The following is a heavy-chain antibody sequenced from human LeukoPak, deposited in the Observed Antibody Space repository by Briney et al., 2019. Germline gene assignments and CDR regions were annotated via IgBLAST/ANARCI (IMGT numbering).Heavy chain of an antibody. J-gene: IGHJ4*02. Sequence: GGSLRLSCAASGITLRSYPMSWVRQAPGKGLEWVSGISGSGDGANTYYADSVKGRFTISRDIFKNTLYLQMNSLRAEDTAVYYCAKDMYSSSWYPIDYWGQGTLVTVSS. CDR3: AKDMYSSSWYPIDY. V-gene: IGHV3-23*01. D-gene: IGHD6-13*01. CDR1: GITLRSYP. CDR2: ISGSGDGANT.